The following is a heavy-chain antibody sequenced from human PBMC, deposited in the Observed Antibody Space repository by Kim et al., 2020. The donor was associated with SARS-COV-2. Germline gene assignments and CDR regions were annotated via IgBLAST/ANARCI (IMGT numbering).Heavy chain of an antibody. D-gene: IGHD2-2*01. CDR1: GYTFTSYY. CDR2: INPSGGST. J-gene: IGHJ6*02. Sequence: ASVKVSCKASGYTFTSYYMHWVRQAPGQGLEWMGIINPSGGSTSYAQKFQGRVTMTRDTSTSTVYMELSSLRSEDTAVYYCAREEIHPSPYCSSTSCPWDYYYYYGMDVWGQGTTVTVSS. V-gene: IGHV1-46*01. CDR3: AREEIHPSPYCSSTSCPWDYYYYYGMDV.